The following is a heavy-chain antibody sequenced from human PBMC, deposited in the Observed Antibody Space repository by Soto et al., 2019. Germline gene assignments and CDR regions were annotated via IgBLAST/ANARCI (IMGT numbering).Heavy chain of an antibody. Sequence: QVQLVESGGGVVQPGRSLRLSCAASGFTFSSYGMHWVRQAPGKGLEWVAVISYDGSNKYYADSVKGRFTISRDNSKNTLYLQMNSLRAEDTAVYYCAKVSPQWLVQGYFDYWGQGTLVTVSS. CDR3: AKVSPQWLVQGYFDY. V-gene: IGHV3-30*18. CDR2: ISYDGSNK. CDR1: GFTFSSYG. D-gene: IGHD6-19*01. J-gene: IGHJ4*02.